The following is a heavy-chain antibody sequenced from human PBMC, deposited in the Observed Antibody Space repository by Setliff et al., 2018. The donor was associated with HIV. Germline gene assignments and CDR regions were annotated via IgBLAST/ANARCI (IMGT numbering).Heavy chain of an antibody. V-gene: IGHV1-69*13. J-gene: IGHJ4*02. CDR2: IIPMFGTA. CDR1: GGTFSTYG. Sequence: ASVKVSCKASGGTFSTYGISWVRQAPGQGLGWMGGIIPMFGTASYAQKFQGRVTITADESTSTAYMDLNSLRSEDMAVYYCARGTLNQNYYNTYGPFDYWGQGTLVTVSS. CDR3: ARGTLNQNYYNTYGPFDY. D-gene: IGHD3-22*01.